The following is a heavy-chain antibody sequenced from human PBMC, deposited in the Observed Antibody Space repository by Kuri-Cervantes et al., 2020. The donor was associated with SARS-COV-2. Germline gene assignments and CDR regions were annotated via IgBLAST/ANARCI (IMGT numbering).Heavy chain of an antibody. CDR1: GGTFDSYT. CDR2: IITAFGAA. D-gene: IGHD3-10*01. V-gene: IGHV1-69*06. CDR3: AKELLWFGDLHGGYFDY. Sequence: SVKVSCKASGGTFDSYTISWVRQTPGQGLEWMGGIITAFGAANYAQKFQDRVTLIADKSTSTVFMELSRLSSEDTAVYYCAKELLWFGDLHGGYFDYWGQGTLVTVSS. J-gene: IGHJ4*02.